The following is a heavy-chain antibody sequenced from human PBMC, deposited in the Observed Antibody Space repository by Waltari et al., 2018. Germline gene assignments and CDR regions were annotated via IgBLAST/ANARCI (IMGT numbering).Heavy chain of an antibody. J-gene: IGHJ4*02. V-gene: IGHV4-34*01. CDR2: INHSGST. CDR1: GRSFSGYY. CDR3: ERATSGLYSTSRGLDY. Sequence: QVQLQQWGAGLLKPSETLSLTCAVYGRSFSGYYWSWIRQPPGKGLEWSGEINHSGSTSDKPSLTGRHTDSVDTSTNRFSVKLRLVTAAETVVYCCERATSGLYSTSRGLDYWGQGTLVTVSS. D-gene: IGHD6-6*01.